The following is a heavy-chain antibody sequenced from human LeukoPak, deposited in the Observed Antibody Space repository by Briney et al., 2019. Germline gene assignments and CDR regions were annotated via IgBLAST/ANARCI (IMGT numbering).Heavy chain of an antibody. CDR2: IKQDGSEK. Sequence: PGGSLRLSCAASGFTFSSYWMSWVRQAPGKGLEWVANIKQDGSEKYYVDSVKGRFTISRDNAKNSLYLQMNSLRAEVTAVYYCARYYDFWSGYYTGYYYGMDVWGQGTTVTVSS. CDR3: ARYYDFWSGYYTGYYYGMDV. CDR1: GFTFSSYW. D-gene: IGHD3-3*01. J-gene: IGHJ6*02. V-gene: IGHV3-7*01.